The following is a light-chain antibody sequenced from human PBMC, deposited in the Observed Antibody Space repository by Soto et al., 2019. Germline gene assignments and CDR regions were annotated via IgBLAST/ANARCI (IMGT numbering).Light chain of an antibody. CDR3: QQYNSYSPT. CDR1: QSISSG. Sequence: DIQMTQSPSTLSASVGDRVTITCRASQSISSGLAWYQQKPGKAPKPLIYDASSLESGVPSRFSVSGSGIEFTLTVSSLPTNDLAHYYGQQYNSYSPTFGVGTKVDIK. CDR2: DAS. J-gene: IGKJ4*01. V-gene: IGKV1-5*01.